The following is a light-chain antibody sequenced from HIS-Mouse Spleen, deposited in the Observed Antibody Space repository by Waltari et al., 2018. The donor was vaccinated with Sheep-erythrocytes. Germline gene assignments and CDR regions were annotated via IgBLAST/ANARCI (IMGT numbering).Light chain of an antibody. CDR3: SSYTSSSSYV. J-gene: IGLJ1*01. V-gene: IGLV2-14*03. Sequence: QSALTQPASVSGSPGQSITISCTGTSSDVGGYNYVSWYQQHPGKAPKLLIYDVSNRPSGVSLRFSGSKSGNTAPLTISGLQAEEEADYYCSSYTSSSSYVYGTGTKVTVL. CDR2: DVS. CDR1: SSDVGGYNY.